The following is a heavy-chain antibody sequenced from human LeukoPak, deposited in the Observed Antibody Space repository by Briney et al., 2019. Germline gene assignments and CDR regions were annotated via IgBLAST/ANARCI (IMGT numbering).Heavy chain of an antibody. D-gene: IGHD6-19*01. V-gene: IGHV3-33*01. CDR2: IWFDGRK. CDR3: AREWGPIAVSGGPGY. Sequence: GGSLRLSCAASGFTFSNYGMHWVRQAPGKGLEWVALIWFDGRKFHADSVKGRFTISRDNSKNTLFLQMNSPRAEDTVVYYCAREWGPIAVSGGPGYWGQGALVTVSS. CDR1: GFTFSNYG. J-gene: IGHJ4*02.